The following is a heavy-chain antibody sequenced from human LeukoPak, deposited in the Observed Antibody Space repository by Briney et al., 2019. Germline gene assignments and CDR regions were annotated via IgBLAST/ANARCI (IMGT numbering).Heavy chain of an antibody. V-gene: IGHV1-46*03. D-gene: IGHD6-13*01. CDR2: INPSGGST. CDR1: GYTFTSYY. Sequence: ASVKVSCKASGYTFTSYYMHWVRQAPGQGLEWMGIINPSGGSTSYAQKFQGRVTMTRDMSTSTVYMELSSLRSEDTAVYYCAAGRSSWYGMDVWGKGTTVTVSS. J-gene: IGHJ6*04. CDR3: AAGRSSWYGMDV.